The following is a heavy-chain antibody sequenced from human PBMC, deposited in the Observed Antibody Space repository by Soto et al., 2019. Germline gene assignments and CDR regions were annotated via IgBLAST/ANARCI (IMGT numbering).Heavy chain of an antibody. CDR2: VYHSGRT. D-gene: IGHD3-22*01. V-gene: IGHV4-38-2*01. J-gene: IGHJ4*02. Sequence: SETLSLTCAVSGYSITTGYYWGWVRRPPGKGLEWIGSVYHSGRTSYNPSLESRVTISVDTSKNQFSLRLSSVTAADTAVYYCASGVNYYASTGFYPRDYWGQGILVTVSS. CDR1: GYSITTGYY. CDR3: ASGVNYYASTGFYPRDY.